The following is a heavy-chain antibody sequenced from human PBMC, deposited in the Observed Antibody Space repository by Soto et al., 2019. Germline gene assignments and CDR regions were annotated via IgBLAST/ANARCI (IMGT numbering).Heavy chain of an antibody. V-gene: IGHV1-69*13. Sequence: GASVKVSCKASGGTFSSYAISWVRQAPGQGLEWMGGIIPIFGTANYAQKFQGRVTITADESTSTAYMELSSLRSEDTAVYYCATEGGVITTIRIRNPFDIWGQGTMVTVSS. CDR1: GGTFSSYA. D-gene: IGHD3-22*01. CDR2: IIPIFGTA. J-gene: IGHJ3*02. CDR3: ATEGGVITTIRIRNPFDI.